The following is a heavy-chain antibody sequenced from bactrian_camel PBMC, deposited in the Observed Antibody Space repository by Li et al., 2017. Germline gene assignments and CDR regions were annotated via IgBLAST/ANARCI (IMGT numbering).Heavy chain of an antibody. J-gene: IGHJ6*01. CDR2: IRRDGGET. Sequence: DVQLVESGGGSVQAGGSLRLSCKVSGHSRGSNCVGWYRLPPGRAPAEREGIAAIRRDGGETWYAASVKGRFTISLDNAKNTLYLQTNSLKPEDTATYYCAAGQGVGWCLDVIRVGAEADFDYWGHGTQVTVS. CDR3: AAGQGVGWCLDVIRVGAEADFDY. D-gene: IGHD5*01. V-gene: IGHV3S32*01. CDR1: GHSRGSNC.